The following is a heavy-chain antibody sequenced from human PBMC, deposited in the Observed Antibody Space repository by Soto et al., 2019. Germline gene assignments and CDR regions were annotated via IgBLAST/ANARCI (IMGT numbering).Heavy chain of an antibody. CDR3: ARAYSSGWFSYFDF. CDR2: TYYRSGWSR. CDR1: GFSISTDSAA. V-gene: IGHV6-1*01. D-gene: IGHD6-19*01. J-gene: IGHJ4*02. Sequence: SQTLSLTCAISGFSISTDSAAWNWIRQSPSRGLEWLGRTYYRSGWSREYAVSVRGRITINPDTSKNQFSLQLNSVTPEDTAVYFCARAYSSGWFSYFDFSGQATLVTGSS.